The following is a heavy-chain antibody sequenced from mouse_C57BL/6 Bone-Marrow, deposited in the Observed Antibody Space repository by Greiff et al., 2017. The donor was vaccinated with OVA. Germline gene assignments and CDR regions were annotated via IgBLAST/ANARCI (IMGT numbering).Heavy chain of an antibody. D-gene: IGHD5-1*01. CDR3: SRWGGTYTGY. J-gene: IGHJ2*01. CDR1: GYSFTDYN. CDR2: INPNYGTT. V-gene: IGHV1-39*01. Sequence: EVQLQQSGPELVKPGASVKISCKASGYSFTDYNMNWVKQSNGKSLEWFGVINPNYGTTSYNQKFKGKATLTVDLSYSTANMPLNSLTSENSAVYDCSRWGGTYTGYWGQGTTLTVSS.